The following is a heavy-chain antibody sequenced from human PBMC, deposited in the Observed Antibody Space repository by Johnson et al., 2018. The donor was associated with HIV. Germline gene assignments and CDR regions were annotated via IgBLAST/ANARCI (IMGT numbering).Heavy chain of an antibody. CDR2: ISYDGSNK. Sequence: QVQLVESGGGVVQPGRSLRLSCAASGFTFSSYAMHWVRQAPGKGLEWVAVISYDGSNKYYADSVKGRFTISRDNSTNTLYLQLNSLKAEDTAIYYCAKDKQGTISDAFDIWGQGTMVTVSS. CDR1: GFTFSSYA. J-gene: IGHJ3*02. V-gene: IGHV3-30*04. CDR3: AKDKQGTISDAFDI. D-gene: IGHD3-3*01.